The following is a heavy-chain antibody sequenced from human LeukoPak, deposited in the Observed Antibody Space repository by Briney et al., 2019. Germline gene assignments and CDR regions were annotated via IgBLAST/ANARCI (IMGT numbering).Heavy chain of an antibody. Sequence: PGGSLRLSCAASGFTFSSYWMSWVRQAPGKGLEWVANIKQDGSEKYYVDSVKGRFTISRDNSKNTLYLQMNSLRAEDTAVYYCARGDCSSTSCYTQGDGTTGPHFDYWGQGTLVTVSS. D-gene: IGHD2-2*02. J-gene: IGHJ4*02. CDR3: ARGDCSSTSCYTQGDGTTGPHFDY. CDR1: GFTFSSYW. V-gene: IGHV3-7*04. CDR2: IKQDGSEK.